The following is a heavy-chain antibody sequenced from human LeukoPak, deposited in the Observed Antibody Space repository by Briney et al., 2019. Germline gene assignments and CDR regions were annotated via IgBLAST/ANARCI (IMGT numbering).Heavy chain of an antibody. Sequence: SETLSLTCAVYGGSFSGYYWSWIRQPPGKGLEWIGEINHSGSTNYNPSLKSRVTMSVDTSKNQFSLKLSSVTAADTAVYYCARGQGYYYGSGSHNLFDYWGQGTLVTVSS. V-gene: IGHV4-34*01. J-gene: IGHJ4*02. CDR1: GGSFSGYY. CDR3: ARGQGYYYGSGSHNLFDY. CDR2: INHSGST. D-gene: IGHD3-10*01.